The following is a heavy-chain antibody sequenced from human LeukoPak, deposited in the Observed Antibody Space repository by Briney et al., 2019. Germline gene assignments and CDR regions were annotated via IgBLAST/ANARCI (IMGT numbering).Heavy chain of an antibody. V-gene: IGHV4-39*01. CDR2: IYYSGST. Sequence: SETLSLTCTVSGGSISSSSYYWVWIRQPPGKGLEWIGSIYYSGSTYYNPSLKSRVTISVDTSKNQFSLKLSSVTAADTAVYYCARQYSSGWYEDYWGQGTLVTVSS. D-gene: IGHD6-19*01. CDR1: GGSISSSSYY. J-gene: IGHJ4*02. CDR3: ARQYSSGWYEDY.